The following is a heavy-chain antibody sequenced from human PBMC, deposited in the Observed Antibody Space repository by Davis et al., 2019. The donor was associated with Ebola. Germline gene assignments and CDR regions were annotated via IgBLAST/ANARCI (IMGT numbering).Heavy chain of an antibody. D-gene: IGHD3-3*01. J-gene: IGHJ5*02. CDR2: IYWGDDK. Sequence: SGPTLVKPTQTLTLTCTFSGFSLSTSGVAVGWIRQPPGKALEWLALIYWGDDKRYSPSLKSRLTITKDTSKNQVVLTMTNMDPVDTATYYCAHRPRPYDFWSGYYTGWFDPWGQGTLVTVSS. CDR3: AHRPRPYDFWSGYYTGWFDP. V-gene: IGHV2-5*02. CDR1: GFSLSTSGVA.